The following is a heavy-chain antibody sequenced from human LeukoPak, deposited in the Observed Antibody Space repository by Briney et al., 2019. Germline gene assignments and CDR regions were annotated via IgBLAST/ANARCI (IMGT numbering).Heavy chain of an antibody. D-gene: IGHD5-18*01. CDR2: IYYSGST. J-gene: IGHJ6*03. CDR1: GVSLSSYY. Sequence: TSSETLSLTCTVSGVSLSSYYWSWIRQPPGKGLEWIGYIYYSGSTNYNPSLKSRVTISVDTSKNQFSLKLSSVTAADTAVYYCARGRGYSYGHVYYYYYMDVWGKGTTVTVSS. CDR3: ARGRGYSYGHVYYYYYMDV. V-gene: IGHV4-59*01.